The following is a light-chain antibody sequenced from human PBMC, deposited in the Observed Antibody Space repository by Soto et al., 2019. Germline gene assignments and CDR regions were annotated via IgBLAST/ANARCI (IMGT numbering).Light chain of an antibody. V-gene: IGKV1-5*01. J-gene: IGKJ1*01. CDR2: DAY. Sequence: DIQVTQSPPSMAASVGDRVTITCRASQDIGNWLAWYQQQPGKAPKLLIYDAYTLESGVQARFSGSGSGTEFTLTIKSLQSDDFATYYCKQYETYSPTVGQGTKVDI. CDR1: QDIGNW. CDR3: KQYETYSPT.